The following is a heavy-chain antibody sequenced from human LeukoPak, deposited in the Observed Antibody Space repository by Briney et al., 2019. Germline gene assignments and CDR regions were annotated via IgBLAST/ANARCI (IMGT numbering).Heavy chain of an antibody. V-gene: IGHV4-4*02. CDR1: GDSITSTNR. Sequence: SGTLSLTCAVSGDSITSTNRWTWVRQPPGKGLEWIGEIYHSGSTNYNPSLKSRVTISLDRSRNQFSLRLKSVTAADTAVYYCARGGNSAWYFDYWGQGTLVTVSS. CDR2: IYHSGST. D-gene: IGHD6-19*01. CDR3: ARGGNSAWYFDY. J-gene: IGHJ4*02.